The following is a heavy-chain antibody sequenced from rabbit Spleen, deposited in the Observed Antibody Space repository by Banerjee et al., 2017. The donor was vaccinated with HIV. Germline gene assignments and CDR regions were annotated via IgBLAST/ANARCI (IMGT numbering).Heavy chain of an antibody. Sequence: QEQLVESGGGLVQPEGSLTLTCKASGFSFSDRDVMCWVRQAPGKGLEWIACINAATGKPVYATWAKGRFTISRTSSTTVTLRMTSLTAADRATYFCARGDGYAYGGYDLWGPGTLVTVS. J-gene: IGHJ4*01. V-gene: IGHV1S45*01. CDR3: ARGDGYAYGGYDL. CDR2: INAATGKP. D-gene: IGHD6-1*01. CDR1: GFSFSDRDV.